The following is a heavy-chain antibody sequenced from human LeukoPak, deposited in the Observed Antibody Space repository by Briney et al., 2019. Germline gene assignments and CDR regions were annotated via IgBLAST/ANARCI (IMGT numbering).Heavy chain of an antibody. CDR3: ARDVKYQLLHWFDN. V-gene: IGHV1-18*01. J-gene: IGHJ4*02. D-gene: IGHD2-2*01. CDR1: GYTFTSYG. Sequence: ASVKVSCKASGYTFTSYGISWVRQAPGQGLEWMGWISPYTGDTNYAQNLQGRVTMTTDTSTSSAYVELRSLRSDDTAVYYCARDVKYQLLHWFDNWGQGTLVTVSS. CDR2: ISPYTGDT.